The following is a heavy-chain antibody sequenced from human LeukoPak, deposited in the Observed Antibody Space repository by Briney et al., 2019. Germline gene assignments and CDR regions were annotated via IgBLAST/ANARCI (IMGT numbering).Heavy chain of an antibody. CDR2: ISNSGSMI. CDR1: GLTFSSYN. CDR3: ARGPISGWSADY. V-gene: IGHV3-48*02. Sequence: PGGSLRLSCAVSGLTFSSYNMNWVRQAPGKGLGWVSYISNSGSMIYYADSVKGRFTLSRDNAKNSLYLQMNSLRDEDTAVYYCARGPISGWSADYWGQGTLVTVSS. D-gene: IGHD6-19*01. J-gene: IGHJ4*02.